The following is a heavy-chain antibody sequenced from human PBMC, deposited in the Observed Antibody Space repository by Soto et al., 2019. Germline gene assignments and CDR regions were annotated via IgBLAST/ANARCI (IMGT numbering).Heavy chain of an antibody. CDR3: ARLPFPWGWFDP. CDR2: ISGSGRTI. J-gene: IGHJ5*02. CDR1: RIVFSDY. Sequence: QVQLVESGGSLVKPGGSLRLSCAASRIVFSDYMSGVRQAPGKGMEWLSYISGSGRTIYSADSVKGRFTISRDNATNSLYLQMNNVRTEDTAVYYCARLPFPWGWFDPWGQGTLVTVSS. V-gene: IGHV3-11*01. D-gene: IGHD3-16*01.